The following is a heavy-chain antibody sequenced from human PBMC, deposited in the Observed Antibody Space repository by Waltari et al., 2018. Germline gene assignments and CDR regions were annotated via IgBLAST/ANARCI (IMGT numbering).Heavy chain of an antibody. Sequence: QVQLQESGPGLVKPSETLSLTCTVSGGSISSYYWSWIRQPPGKGLEWIGYIYYSGSTNYNPSLKSRVTISVDTSKNQFSLKLSSVTAADTAVYYCARGLSSWQGSYYYGMDVWGQGTTVTVSS. CDR2: IYYSGST. J-gene: IGHJ6*02. V-gene: IGHV4-59*01. D-gene: IGHD6-13*01. CDR3: ARGLSSWQGSYYYGMDV. CDR1: GGSISSYY.